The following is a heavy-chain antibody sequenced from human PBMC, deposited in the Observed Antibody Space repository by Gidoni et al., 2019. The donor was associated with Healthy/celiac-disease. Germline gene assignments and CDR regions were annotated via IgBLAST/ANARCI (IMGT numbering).Heavy chain of an antibody. D-gene: IGHD3-3*01. CDR2: ISYDGSNK. Sequence: QVQLVESGGGVVQPGRSLSLSCAASGFTFSRYGMHWVRQAPGKGLEWVAVISYDGSNKYYADSVKGRFTISRDNSKNTLYLQMNSLRAEDTAVYYCAKGHVVSTMYYYYYMDVWGKGTTVTVSS. CDR1: GFTFSRYG. CDR3: AKGHVVSTMYYYYYMDV. J-gene: IGHJ6*03. V-gene: IGHV3-30*18.